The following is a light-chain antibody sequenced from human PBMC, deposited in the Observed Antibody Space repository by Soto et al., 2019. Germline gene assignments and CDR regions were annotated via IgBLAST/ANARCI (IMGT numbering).Light chain of an antibody. CDR3: SSYTSSSTLEGV. J-gene: IGLJ1*01. CDR2: DVS. CDR1: SSDVGGYNY. Sequence: QSALTQPASVSGSPGQSITISCTGTSSDVGGYNYVSWCQQHPGKAPKLMIYDVSNRPSGVSNRFSGSKSGNTASLTISGLQAEDEADYYCSSYTSSSTLEGVFGTGTKSPS. V-gene: IGLV2-14*01.